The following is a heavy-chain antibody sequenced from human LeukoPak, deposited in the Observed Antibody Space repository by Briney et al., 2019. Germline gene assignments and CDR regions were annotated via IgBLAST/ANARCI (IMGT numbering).Heavy chain of an antibody. Sequence: SGGSLRLSCAASGFSFSGHYMSWIRQAPGKGLEWISYITNSGDFVNYADSVKGRFTISRDNAKNSLYLQMNSLRAEDTAVYYCAREARATPDFWGQGTVVTVSS. V-gene: IGHV3-11*01. CDR3: AREARATPDF. D-gene: IGHD1-26*01. CDR2: ITNSGDFV. CDR1: GFSFSGHY. J-gene: IGHJ4*02.